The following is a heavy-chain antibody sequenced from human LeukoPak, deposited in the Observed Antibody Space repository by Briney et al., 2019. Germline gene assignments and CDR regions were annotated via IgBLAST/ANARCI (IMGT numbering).Heavy chain of an antibody. V-gene: IGHV3-48*03. CDR1: GFSFNSYE. J-gene: IGHJ6*02. D-gene: IGHD3-9*01. CDR2: ISSSGETL. CDR3: ARDHVLLAGDETGSYYYYYGMDV. Sequence: GGSLRLSCAASGFSFNSYEMNWVRQAPGKGLEWVSYISSSGETLHYADSVKGRFTISRDNAKHSLYLQMNSLRAEDTAVYYCARDHVLLAGDETGSYYYYYGMDVWGQGTTVTVSS.